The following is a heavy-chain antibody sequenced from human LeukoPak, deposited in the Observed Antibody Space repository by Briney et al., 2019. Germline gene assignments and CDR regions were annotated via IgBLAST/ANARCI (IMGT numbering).Heavy chain of an antibody. V-gene: IGHV4-38-2*01. Sequence: PSETLSLTCAVSGYSISSGYYWGWIRQPPGKGLEWIGSIYHSGSTYYNPSLKSRVTISVDTSKNQFSLKLSSVTAADTAVYYCARLVLRFLEWSHFDYWGQGTLVTVSS. CDR3: ARLVLRFLEWSHFDY. D-gene: IGHD3-3*01. J-gene: IGHJ4*02. CDR2: IYHSGST. CDR1: GYSISSGYY.